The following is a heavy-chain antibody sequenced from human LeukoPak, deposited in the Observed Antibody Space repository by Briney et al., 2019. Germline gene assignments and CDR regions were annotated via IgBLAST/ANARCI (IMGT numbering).Heavy chain of an antibody. D-gene: IGHD2-15*01. CDR1: GGSFSGYY. Sequence: SETLSLTCAVYGGSFSGYYWSWIRQPPGKGLEWIGEINHSGSTNYNPSLKSRVTISVDTSKNQFSLKLSSVTAADTAVYYCARGWEKYCSGGSCYSSSGGDYWGQGTLVTVSS. J-gene: IGHJ4*02. V-gene: IGHV4-34*01. CDR2: INHSGST. CDR3: ARGWEKYCSGGSCYSSSGGDY.